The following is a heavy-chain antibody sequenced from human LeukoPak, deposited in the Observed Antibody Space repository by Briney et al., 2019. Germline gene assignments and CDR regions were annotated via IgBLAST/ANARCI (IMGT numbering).Heavy chain of an antibody. CDR2: ISSSRGYI. V-gene: IGHV3-21*06. CDR1: GFTLSSYS. D-gene: IGHD1-26*01. J-gene: IGHJ4*02. CDR3: ARDPGYSRPSSYGYFDH. Sequence: GGSLRLSCAASGFTLSSYSMNWVRQAPGKGLEWVSSISSSRGYIYYADSLKGRFTISRDNAKSSLYLQMNGLRAEDTAVYYCARDPGYSRPSSYGYFDHWGQGTLATVSS.